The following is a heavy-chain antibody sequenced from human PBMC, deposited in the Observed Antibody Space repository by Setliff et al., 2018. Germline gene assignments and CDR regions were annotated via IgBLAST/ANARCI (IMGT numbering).Heavy chain of an antibody. Sequence: SETLSLTCTVSGHSISSGYIWGWIRQPPGKGLEWVGNIGHTGSISYNPSLKSRLTISRDTSKNQVSLKLNSVTATDTAVYYCARDLGHGGDSDYWGQGILVTVSS. D-gene: IGHD2-21*02. V-gene: IGHV4-38-2*02. CDR1: GHSISSGYI. J-gene: IGHJ4*02. CDR2: IGHTGSI. CDR3: ARDLGHGGDSDY.